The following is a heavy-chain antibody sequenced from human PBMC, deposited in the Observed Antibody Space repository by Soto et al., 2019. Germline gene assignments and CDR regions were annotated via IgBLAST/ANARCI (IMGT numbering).Heavy chain of an antibody. D-gene: IGHD6-19*01. V-gene: IGHV3-11*01. J-gene: IGHJ4*02. CDR2: ISNSGSPI. CDR1: GLTFSDYY. Sequence: QVQVVESGGGLVKPGGSLRLSCEASGLTFSDYYMSWIRQAPGKGLEWVSYISNSGSPIYYADSLKGRFTISRDNAKNSLDLHMNSLRVENTAVNSCEESGGWSFAYWGQETLVTFSA. CDR3: EESGGWSFAY.